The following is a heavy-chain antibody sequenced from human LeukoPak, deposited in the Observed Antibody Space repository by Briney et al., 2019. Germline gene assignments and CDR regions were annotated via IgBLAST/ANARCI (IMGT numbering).Heavy chain of an antibody. CDR2: ISGSGGST. Sequence: GGSLRLSCAASGFTFSNAWMSWVRQAPGKGLEWVSAISGSGGSTYYADSVKGRFTISRDNSKNTLYLQMNSLRAEDTAVYYCARDRLNAARGYYGMDVWGQGTTVTVSS. D-gene: IGHD2-15*01. CDR3: ARDRLNAARGYYGMDV. V-gene: IGHV3-23*01. CDR1: GFTFSNAW. J-gene: IGHJ6*02.